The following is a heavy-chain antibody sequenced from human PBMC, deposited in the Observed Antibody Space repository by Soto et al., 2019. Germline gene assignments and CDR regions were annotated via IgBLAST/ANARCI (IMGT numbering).Heavy chain of an antibody. CDR2: IKGDGSEK. J-gene: IGHJ3*02. CDR3: ARELVLGLKSAFDM. Sequence: PGGSLRLSCATSGLTFNNYWMSWVRQAPGKGLEWVANIKGDGSEKNYGDSVKGRFTISRDNAKNSLYLHMNSLRDEDTAVYFCARELVLGLKSAFDMWGQGTRVTVS. CDR1: GLTFNNYW. D-gene: IGHD2-15*01. V-gene: IGHV3-7*01.